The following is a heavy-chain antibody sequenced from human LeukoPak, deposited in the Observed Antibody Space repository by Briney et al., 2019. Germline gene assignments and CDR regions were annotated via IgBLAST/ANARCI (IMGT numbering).Heavy chain of an antibody. CDR3: ARPLGITGTTPFDF. J-gene: IGHJ4*02. V-gene: IGHV3-20*04. Sequence: GGSLRLSCAASGFTFSSYNMNWVRQAPGKGLEWISGINWNGRSRGYADSVKGRFTISRDNAKNSLYLEMNSLRAEDTALYFCARPLGITGTTPFDFWGQGTRVTVSS. D-gene: IGHD1-7*01. CDR1: GFTFSSYN. CDR2: INWNGRSR.